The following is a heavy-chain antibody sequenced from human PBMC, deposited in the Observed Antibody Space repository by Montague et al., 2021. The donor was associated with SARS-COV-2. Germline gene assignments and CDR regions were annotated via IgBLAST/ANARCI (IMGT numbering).Heavy chain of an antibody. V-gene: IGHV2-70*01. D-gene: IGHD3-9*01. J-gene: IGHJ4*02. CDR2: IDWDDDK. Sequence: PALVKPTQTLTLTCTFSGFSLSTSGMCVSWIRQPPGKALEWLALIDWDDDKYYSTSLKTRLTISKDTPKNQVVLTMTNMDPVDTATYYYARIRDYDILTGSYSGFDYWGQGTLVTVSS. CDR1: GFSLSTSGMC. CDR3: ARIRDYDILTGSYSGFDY.